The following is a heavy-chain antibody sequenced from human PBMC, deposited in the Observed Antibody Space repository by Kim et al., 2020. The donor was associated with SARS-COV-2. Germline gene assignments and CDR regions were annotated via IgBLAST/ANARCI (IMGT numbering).Heavy chain of an antibody. CDR2: IYYSGST. J-gene: IGHJ5*02. CDR1: GGSISSGGYY. CDR3: ARESVVVVPAAISWFDP. D-gene: IGHD2-2*01. V-gene: IGHV4-31*03. Sequence: SETLSLTCTVSGGSISSGGYYWSWIRQHPGKGLEWIGYIYYSGSTYYNPSLKSRVTISVDTSKNQFSLKLSSVTAADTAVYYCARESVVVVPAAISWFDPWGQGTLVTVSS.